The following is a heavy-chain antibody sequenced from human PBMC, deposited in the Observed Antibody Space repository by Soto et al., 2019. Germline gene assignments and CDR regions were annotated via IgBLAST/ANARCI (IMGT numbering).Heavy chain of an antibody. CDR2: IYYSGNT. CDR3: ARYGWGPTTARGFDY. CDR1: GGSIISGDYY. D-gene: IGHD3-10*01. J-gene: IGHJ4*02. V-gene: IGHV4-30-4*01. Sequence: SETLSLTCPVSGGSIISGDYYWSWIRQPPGKGLEWIGYIYYSGNTYYTSSLKSRVTISVDTAKNQFSLKLSSVTAADTAVYYCARYGWGPTTARGFDYWGQGTLVTVSS.